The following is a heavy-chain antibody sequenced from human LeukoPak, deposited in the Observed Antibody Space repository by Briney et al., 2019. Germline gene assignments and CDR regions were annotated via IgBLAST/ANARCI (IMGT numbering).Heavy chain of an antibody. Sequence: VSVKVSCMTSGYPFTTWEINWVRQAAGQGLEWMGWVHPNSGNTAYAQKFQGRVTMTRDTSISTAYMELSGLRFDDTAVYFCARGPRNDPWGQGTLVTVAS. V-gene: IGHV1-8*01. J-gene: IGHJ5*02. CDR1: GYPFTTWE. CDR3: ARGPRNDP. D-gene: IGHD1-14*01. CDR2: VHPNSGNT.